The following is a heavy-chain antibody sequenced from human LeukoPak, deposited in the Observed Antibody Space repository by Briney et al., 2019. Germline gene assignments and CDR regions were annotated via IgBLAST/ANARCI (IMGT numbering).Heavy chain of an antibody. Sequence: PSETLSLTCAVYGGSFSGYYWSWTRQPPGKGLEWIGEINHSGSTNYNPSLKSRVTISVDTSKNQFSLKLSSVTAADTAVYYCAREVLYYDSSGYYYDYYYYYYMDVWGKGTTVTVSS. D-gene: IGHD3-22*01. CDR3: AREVLYYDSSGYYYDYYYYYYMDV. CDR1: GGSFSGYY. V-gene: IGHV4-34*01. J-gene: IGHJ6*03. CDR2: INHSGST.